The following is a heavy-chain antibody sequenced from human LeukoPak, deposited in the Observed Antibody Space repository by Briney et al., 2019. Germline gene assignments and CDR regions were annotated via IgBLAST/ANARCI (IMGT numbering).Heavy chain of an antibody. Sequence: PGGSLRLCCAASGFTFSIYGMHWVRQAPGKGLEWVAVISYDGSNKYYADSVKGRFTISRDNSKNTLYLQMNSLRGEDTAVYYCAKDLGVQWRLPYYSDYWGQGTLVTVSS. CDR1: GFTFSIYG. CDR3: AKDLGVQWRLPYYSDY. D-gene: IGHD3-3*01. J-gene: IGHJ4*02. V-gene: IGHV3-30*18. CDR2: ISYDGSNK.